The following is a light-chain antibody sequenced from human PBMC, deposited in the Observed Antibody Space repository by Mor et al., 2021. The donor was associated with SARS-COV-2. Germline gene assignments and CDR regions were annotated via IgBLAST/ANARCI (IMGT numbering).Light chain of an antibody. Sequence: ATYDVNCNQQIPGTAPKLVIYSNTNRPSGVPERFSGSKAGTSASLAITGLQAEDEADYYCQSFDSSLSIWVFGGG. V-gene: IGLV1-40*01. CDR3: QSFDSSLSIWV. CDR1: ATYD. CDR2: SNT. J-gene: IGLJ3*02.